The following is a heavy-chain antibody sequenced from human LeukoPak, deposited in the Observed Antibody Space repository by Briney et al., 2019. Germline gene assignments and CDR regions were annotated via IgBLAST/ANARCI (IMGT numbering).Heavy chain of an antibody. J-gene: IGHJ5*02. V-gene: IGHV3-48*01. CDR2: ISSSSSTI. CDR3: AKSVGRQQLVTLSNWFDP. D-gene: IGHD6-13*01. CDR1: GFTFSSYS. Sequence: PGGSLRLSCAASGFTFSSYSMNWVRQAPGKGLEWVSYISSSSSTIYYADSVKGRFTISRDNSKNTLYLQMNSLRAEDTAVYYCAKSVGRQQLVTLSNWFDPWGQGTLVTVSS.